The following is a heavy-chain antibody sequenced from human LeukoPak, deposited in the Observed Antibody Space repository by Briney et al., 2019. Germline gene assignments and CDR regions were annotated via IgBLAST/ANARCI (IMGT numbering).Heavy chain of an antibody. Sequence: ASVKVSCKASGYTFTGYYMHWVRQAPGQGLEWMGWINPNSGGTNYAQKFQGRVTMTRDTSISTAYMELSRLRSDDTAVYYCARGNNYDSSGSQHWGQGTLVTVSS. D-gene: IGHD3-22*01. CDR2: INPNSGGT. V-gene: IGHV1-2*02. CDR1: GYTFTGYY. CDR3: ARGNNYDSSGSQH. J-gene: IGHJ1*01.